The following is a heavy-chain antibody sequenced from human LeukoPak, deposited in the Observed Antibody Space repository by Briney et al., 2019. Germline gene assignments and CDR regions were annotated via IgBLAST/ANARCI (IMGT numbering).Heavy chain of an antibody. V-gene: IGHV3-30*07. Sequence: GGSLRLSCAASGFSFSSYSLYWVRQAPGKGLEWVAMISFDEGKTAYPESVKGRFTISRDNSKNTLYLQMTSLRDEDTAVYYCARQFSGWTTYWGQGTLVTVSS. D-gene: IGHD6-19*01. CDR1: GFSFSSYS. CDR2: ISFDEGKT. CDR3: ARQFSGWTTY. J-gene: IGHJ4*02.